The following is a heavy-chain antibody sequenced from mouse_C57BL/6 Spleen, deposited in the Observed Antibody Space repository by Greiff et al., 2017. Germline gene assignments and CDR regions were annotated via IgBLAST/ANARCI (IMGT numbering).Heavy chain of an antibody. D-gene: IGHD2-2*01. V-gene: IGHV1-26*01. CDR3: ARWPYGYDWGFDY. J-gene: IGHJ2*01. CDR1: GYTFTDYY. CDR2: INPNNGGT. Sequence: VQLQQSGPELVKPGASVKISCKASGYTFTDYYMNWVKQSHGKSLEWIGDINPNNGGTSYNQKFKGKATLTVDKSSSTAYMELRSLTSEDSAVYYCARWPYGYDWGFDYWGQGTTLTVSS.